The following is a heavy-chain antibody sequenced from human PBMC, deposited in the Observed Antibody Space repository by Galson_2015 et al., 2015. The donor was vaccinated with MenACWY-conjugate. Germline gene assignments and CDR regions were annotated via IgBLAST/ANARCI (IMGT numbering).Heavy chain of an antibody. CDR2: IYYNGNT. Sequence: SSYYWGWLRQPPGKGLEWIGSIYYNGNTFYNPSLKSRVTISVDTSKNQFSLKLSSVTAADAAMYYCARDTHMGVWGQGTTVTASS. V-gene: IGHV4-39*07. CDR3: ARDTHMGV. J-gene: IGHJ6*02. CDR1: SSYY.